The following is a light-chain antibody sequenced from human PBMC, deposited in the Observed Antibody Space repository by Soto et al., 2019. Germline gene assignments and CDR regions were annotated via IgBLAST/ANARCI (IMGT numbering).Light chain of an antibody. V-gene: IGKV3-20*01. Sequence: VSQSVSSNYLAWYQQKPGQAPRLLIYVAFKRATGIPDRFSGSGSGTDFTLTISRMEPEDFAVYCCQQYGSSPRTFGQGTKVDIK. CDR1: QSVSSNY. J-gene: IGKJ1*01. CDR2: VAF. CDR3: QQYGSSPRT.